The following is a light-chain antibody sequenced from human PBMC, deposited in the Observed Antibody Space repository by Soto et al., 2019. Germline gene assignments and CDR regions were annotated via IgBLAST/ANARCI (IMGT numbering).Light chain of an antibody. Sequence: QSVLTQPPSVSAAPGQTVTISCSGSSSNIGNNYVSWYQQLPGTAPKLLIYDNNKRPSVIPDRFSGSKSGTSATLGITGPQTGDEADYYCGTWDSSLSAVVFGGGTKLTVL. V-gene: IGLV1-51*01. CDR2: DNN. J-gene: IGLJ2*01. CDR3: GTWDSSLSAVV. CDR1: SSNIGNNY.